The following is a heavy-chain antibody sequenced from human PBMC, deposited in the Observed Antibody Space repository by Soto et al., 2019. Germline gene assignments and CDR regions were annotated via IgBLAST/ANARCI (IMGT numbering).Heavy chain of an antibody. CDR3: AKLTAA. Sequence: GGSLRLSCAASGFTFSAYVMSWVRQAPGKGLEWVSSITSSGGGTYYADSVKGRFTVSRDNSKNTVYLQMNSLRDEDTAVYYCAKLTAAWRQRTLVTVSS. J-gene: IGHJ4*02. D-gene: IGHD6-13*01. CDR1: GFTFSAYV. CDR2: ITSSGGGT. V-gene: IGHV3-23*01.